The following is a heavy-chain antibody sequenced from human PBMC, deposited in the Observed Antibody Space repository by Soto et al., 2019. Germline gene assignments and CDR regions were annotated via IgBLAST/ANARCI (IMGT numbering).Heavy chain of an antibody. V-gene: IGHV1-3*01. CDR3: ARGRGTGHGAFDI. D-gene: IGHD1-26*01. Sequence: KFQGRVTITRDTSASTAYMELSSLRSEDTAVYYCARGRGTGHGAFDIWGQGTMVTVSS. J-gene: IGHJ3*02.